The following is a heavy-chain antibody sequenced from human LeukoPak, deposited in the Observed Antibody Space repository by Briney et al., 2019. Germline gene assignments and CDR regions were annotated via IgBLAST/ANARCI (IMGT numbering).Heavy chain of an antibody. CDR2: ISYSGIT. Sequence: SETLSLTCTVSGGSLNTYYWTWIRQPPGKGLEWIGYISYSGITDYNPSLKSRVTISVDTSKNQFSLRLRSVTAADTAVYYCARAGLLNWFDPWGQGILVAISS. V-gene: IGHV4-59*01. CDR3: ARAGLLNWFDP. CDR1: GGSLNTYY. J-gene: IGHJ5*02.